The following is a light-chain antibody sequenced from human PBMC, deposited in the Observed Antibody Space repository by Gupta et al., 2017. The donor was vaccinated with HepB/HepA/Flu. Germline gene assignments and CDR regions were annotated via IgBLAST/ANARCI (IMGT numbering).Light chain of an antibody. CDR3: CSYSGSYTYVV. J-gene: IGLJ2*01. CDR2: DVS. Sequence: QSALTQPPSVSGPPGQTVTITCTAASSDVGGYNYFASYQQHPGNAPTLMIYDVSKRPSGVPDRFSGSKSGNTASLTIAGLQAEDEADYYCCSYSGSYTYVVFGGGTKLTVL. CDR1: SSDVGGYNY. V-gene: IGLV2-11*01.